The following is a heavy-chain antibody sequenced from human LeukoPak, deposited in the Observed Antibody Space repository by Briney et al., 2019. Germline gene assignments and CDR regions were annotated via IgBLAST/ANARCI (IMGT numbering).Heavy chain of an antibody. CDR1: GGTFSSYA. CDR2: IIPIFGTA. J-gene: IGHJ6*03. D-gene: IGHD5-24*01. V-gene: IGHV1-69*06. CDR3: ARGGMADYYYYYYMDV. Sequence: SVKVSCKASGGTFSSYAISWVRQAPGQGLEWMGGIIPIFGTANYAQKFQGRVTITADKSTSTAYMELSSLRSEDTAVYYCARGGMADYYYYYYMDVWGQGTLVTVSS.